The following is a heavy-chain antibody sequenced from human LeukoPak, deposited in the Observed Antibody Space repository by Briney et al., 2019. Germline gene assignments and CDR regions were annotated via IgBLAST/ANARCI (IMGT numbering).Heavy chain of an antibody. CDR1: GFTFSSYW. J-gene: IGHJ5*02. CDR2: IKEDGSEK. D-gene: IGHD3-10*01. CDR3: AFGSSP. Sequence: PGGSLRLSCAVSGFTFSSYWMSWVRQAPGKGLEWVANIKEDGSEKYYVDSVKGRFTIFRDNAKNSLYLQMNSLRAEDTAVYYCAFGSSPWGQGSLVTVSS. V-gene: IGHV3-7*01.